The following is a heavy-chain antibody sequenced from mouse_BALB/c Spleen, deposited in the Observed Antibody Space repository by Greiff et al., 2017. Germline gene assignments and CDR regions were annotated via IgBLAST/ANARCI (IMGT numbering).Heavy chain of an antibody. J-gene: IGHJ3*01. V-gene: IGHV5-2*01. Sequence: EVKVVESGGGLVQPGESLKLSCESNEYEFPSHDMSWVRKTPEKRLELVAAINSDGGSTYYPDTMERRFIISRDNTKKTLYLQMSSLRSEDTALYYCAREKDGLRVFAYWGQGTLVTVSA. D-gene: IGHD2-4*01. CDR2: INSDGGST. CDR3: AREKDGLRVFAY. CDR1: EYEFPSHD.